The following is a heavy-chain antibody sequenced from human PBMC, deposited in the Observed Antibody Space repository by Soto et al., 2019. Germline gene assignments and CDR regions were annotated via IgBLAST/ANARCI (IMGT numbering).Heavy chain of an antibody. V-gene: IGHV3-21*01. Sequence: VGSLRLSCVVSGVSFSDYSMNWVRQAPGKGLEWVALISGSSSYIYYADSVKGRFTISRDNAKNSLFLQMDSLRVEDTAVYYCARSGEILQTFDSWGQGTLVTVSS. J-gene: IGHJ4*02. CDR1: GVSFSDYS. D-gene: IGHD1-26*01. CDR2: ISGSSSYI. CDR3: ARSGEILQTFDS.